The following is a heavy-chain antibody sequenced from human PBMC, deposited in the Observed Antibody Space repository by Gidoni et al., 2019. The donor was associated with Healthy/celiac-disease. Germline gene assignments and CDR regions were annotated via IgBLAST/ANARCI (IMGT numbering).Heavy chain of an antibody. Sequence: ELGLVESGGGLVQPGGSLRLSCAASGFTFSSYEMNWVRQAPGKGLEWVSYISSSGSTIYYADSVKGRFTISRDNAKNSLYLQMNSLRAEDTAVYYCARDASGGYSNYVFDGYYYYGMDVWGQGTTVTVSS. CDR2: ISSSGSTI. V-gene: IGHV3-48*03. CDR3: ARDASGGYSNYVFDGYYYYGMDV. D-gene: IGHD4-4*01. J-gene: IGHJ6*02. CDR1: GFTFSSYE.